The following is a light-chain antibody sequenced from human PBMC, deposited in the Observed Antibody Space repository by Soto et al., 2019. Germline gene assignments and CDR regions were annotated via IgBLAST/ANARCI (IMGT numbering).Light chain of an antibody. Sequence: QSALTQPASVSGSPGQSITISCTGTSSDVGGYNYVSWYQQHPGKAPKLMIYDVSNRPSGVSNRFSGSKSGNTASLTISGLQAEDEADYYCSSYTSSSTLEIGFGTGTKVTVL. J-gene: IGLJ1*01. CDR1: SSDVGGYNY. CDR3: SSYTSSSTLEIG. V-gene: IGLV2-14*01. CDR2: DVS.